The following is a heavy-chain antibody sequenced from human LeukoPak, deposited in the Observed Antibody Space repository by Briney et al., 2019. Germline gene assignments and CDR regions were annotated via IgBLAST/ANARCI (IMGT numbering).Heavy chain of an antibody. J-gene: IGHJ3*02. V-gene: IGHV4-38-2*02. D-gene: IGHD1-1*01. Sequence: PSETLSLTCTVSGYSISSGYYWGWIRQPPGKGLEWIGSIYHSGSTYYNPSLKSRVTISVDTSKNQFSLKLSSVTAADTAVYYCTRDPGYDASETWGQGTMVTVSS. CDR2: IYHSGST. CDR3: TRDPGYDASET. CDR1: GYSISSGYY.